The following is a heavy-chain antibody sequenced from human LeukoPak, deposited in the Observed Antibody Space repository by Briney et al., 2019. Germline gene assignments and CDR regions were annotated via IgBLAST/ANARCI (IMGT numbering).Heavy chain of an antibody. Sequence: GGSLRLSCAASGFTFSSYSMNWVRQAPGKGLGWVSSISSSSGYIYYADSVKGRFTISRDNAKNSLYLQMNSLRAEDTAVYYCARAALEWLSLDYWGQGTLVTVSS. CDR2: ISSSSGYI. J-gene: IGHJ4*02. CDR3: ARAALEWLSLDY. CDR1: GFTFSSYS. D-gene: IGHD3-3*01. V-gene: IGHV3-21*01.